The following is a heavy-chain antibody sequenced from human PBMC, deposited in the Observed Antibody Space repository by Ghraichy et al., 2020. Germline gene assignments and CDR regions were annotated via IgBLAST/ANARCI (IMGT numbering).Heavy chain of an antibody. D-gene: IGHD1-26*01. CDR1: GFTFSSYS. V-gene: IGHV3-48*01. CDR2: SSFNNNVI. Sequence: GGSLRLSCAASGFTFSSYSMNWVRQAPGKGLEWIAYSSFNNNVIYYADSVKGRFTISRDNSKNSLYLQMDSLRGEDTGVYYCARDTVGARPRDAFDIWGPGTLVTVSS. J-gene: IGHJ3*02. CDR3: ARDTVGARPRDAFDI.